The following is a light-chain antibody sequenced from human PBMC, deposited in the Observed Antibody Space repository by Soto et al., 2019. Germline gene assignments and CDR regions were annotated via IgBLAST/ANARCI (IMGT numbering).Light chain of an antibody. J-gene: IGKJ2*01. V-gene: IGKV1-39*01. Sequence: DIQMTQSPSSLSASVGDRVTLTCRASQTVSNYVNWYQLKPCKAPKLLIYAASSLHGGVPSRFSGSGFGTDFTLTISSLQADDFATYDCQQSFNIPYTFGQGTKLDIK. CDR1: QTVSNY. CDR2: AAS. CDR3: QQSFNIPYT.